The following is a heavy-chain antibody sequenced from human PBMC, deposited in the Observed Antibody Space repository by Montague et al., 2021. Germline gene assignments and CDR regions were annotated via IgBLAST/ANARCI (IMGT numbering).Heavy chain of an antibody. V-gene: IGHV2-5*02. CDR2: IYWDADK. J-gene: IGHJ6*03. CDR1: GFSLTTSGVG. CDR3: ALTHHVIPFYFYMDV. D-gene: IGHD2-21*01. Sequence: PALVKPTQTLTLTCTFSGFSLTTSGVGVGWIRQPPGKALEWLGVIYWDADKRYSPSLQNRLIIIHDASRNQVILTLNDLDPMDTGTYFCALTHHVIPFYFYMDVWGKGTTVTVSS.